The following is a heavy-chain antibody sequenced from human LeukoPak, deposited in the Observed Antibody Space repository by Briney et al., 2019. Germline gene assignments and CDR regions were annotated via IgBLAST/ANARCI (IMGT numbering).Heavy chain of an antibody. CDR2: ISSSSSSYI. V-gene: IGHV3-21*01. J-gene: IGHJ3*02. D-gene: IGHD5-12*01. CDR3: ARLNIVATTRAFDI. CDR1: GFTFSSYS. Sequence: GGSLRLSCAASGFTFSSYSMNWVRQAPGKGLEWVSSISSSSSSYIYYADSVKGRFTISRDNAKNSLYLQMNSLRAEDTAVYYCARLNIVATTRAFDIWGQGTMVTVSS.